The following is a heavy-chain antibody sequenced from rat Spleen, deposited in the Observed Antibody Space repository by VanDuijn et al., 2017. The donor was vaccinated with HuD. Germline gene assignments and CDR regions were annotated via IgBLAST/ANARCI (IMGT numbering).Heavy chain of an antibody. Sequence: EMHLVESGGGLVQPGRSLKLSCAASGFTFSDYDMAWVRQAPTKGLEWVASISTSGGSTYYRDSVKGRFTVSRDDAKKTLYLQMDSLRSDDTATYYCSTYGGLRNWFAYWGQGSLVTVST. J-gene: IGHJ3*01. CDR3: STYGGLRNWFAY. D-gene: IGHD4-1*01. CDR1: GFTFSDYD. V-gene: IGHV5-27*01. CDR2: ISTSGGST.